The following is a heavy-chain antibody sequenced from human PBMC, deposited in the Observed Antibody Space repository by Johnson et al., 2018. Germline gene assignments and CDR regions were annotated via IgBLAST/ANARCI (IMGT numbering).Heavy chain of an antibody. V-gene: IGHV3-23*04. Sequence: VQLVESGGGFVQXGGSLRLSCAASGFTFSGYAMNWVRQAPEKGLEWVSGIRGSGRSTYYADSVKGRFTISRDSSKNTLSLQMNSLRAEDTAMYYCAGEDSSNWCDPWGQGTLVTVFS. CDR3: AGEDSSNWCDP. CDR1: GFTFSGYA. J-gene: IGHJ5*02. CDR2: IRGSGRST. D-gene: IGHD6-13*01.